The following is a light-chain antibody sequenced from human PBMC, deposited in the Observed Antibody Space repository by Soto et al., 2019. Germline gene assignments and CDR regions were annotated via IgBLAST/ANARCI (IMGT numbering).Light chain of an antibody. J-gene: IGKJ2*01. CDR3: QHYNNWHPYA. Sequence: EIVMTQSPATLSVSPGERATLSCRASQRISSNLAWYQHKTGQAPRLLIYSASTRATGIPARFSGSGSEREYTITISSLQSEDFAVYYCQHYNNWHPYAFGQGTKVDIK. V-gene: IGKV3-15*01. CDR1: QRISSN. CDR2: SAS.